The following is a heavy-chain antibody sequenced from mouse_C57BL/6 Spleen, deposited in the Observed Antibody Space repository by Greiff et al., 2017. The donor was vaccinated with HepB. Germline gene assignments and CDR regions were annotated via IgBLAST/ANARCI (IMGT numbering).Heavy chain of an antibody. CDR1: GFNIKDYY. D-gene: IGHD1-1*01. CDR3: ARSGTVVDYYAMDY. CDR2: IDPEDGET. Sequence: EVQLQQSGAELVKPGASVKLSCTASGFNIKDYYMHWVKQRTEQGLEWIGRIDPEDGETKYAPKFPGKATITADTSSNPADLQLSSLTSEDTAVYYCARSGTVVDYYAMDYWGQGTSVTVSS. J-gene: IGHJ4*01. V-gene: IGHV14-2*01.